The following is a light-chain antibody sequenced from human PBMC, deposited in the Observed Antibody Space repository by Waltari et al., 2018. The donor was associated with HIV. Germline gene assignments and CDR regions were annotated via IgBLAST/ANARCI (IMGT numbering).Light chain of an antibody. V-gene: IGKV1-8*01. J-gene: IGKJ5*01. CDR3: QQYYSYPLT. CDR1: QNISSY. CDR2: AGF. Sequence: AIRMTQPPSPASPSKGEGSTSTCRASQNISSYLVWYQQKPGRAPELLIYAGFALQSAVPSRFSGSGSGTDFTLTISSLQSEDFATYYCQQYYSYPLTFGQGTRLEI.